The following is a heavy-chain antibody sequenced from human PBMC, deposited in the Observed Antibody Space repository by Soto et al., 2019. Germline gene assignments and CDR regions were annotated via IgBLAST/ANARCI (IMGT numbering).Heavy chain of an antibody. D-gene: IGHD2-15*01. V-gene: IGHV4-39*01. Sequence: QLQLQESGPGLVKPSETLSLTCTVSGGSISSSSYYWGWIRQPPGKGLEWIGSIYYSGSTYYNPSLKSRVTISVDTSKNQFSLKLSSVTAADTAVYYCARRAGGGDIVATIEEFPVVVVAAHFDYWGQGTLVTVSS. CDR1: GGSISSSSYY. CDR3: ARRAGGGDIVATIEEFPVVVVAAHFDY. CDR2: IYYSGST. J-gene: IGHJ4*02.